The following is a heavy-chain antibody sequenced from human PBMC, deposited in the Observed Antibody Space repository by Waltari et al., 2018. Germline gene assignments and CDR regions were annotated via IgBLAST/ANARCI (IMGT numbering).Heavy chain of an antibody. CDR3: TRGLLAAAGPRFGY. V-gene: IGHV4-34*01. CDR2: INHSGGT. CDR1: GGSFSGYY. Sequence: QVQQQQWGAGLLKPSETLSLTCAVYGGSFSGYYWSWIRQPPGKGLEGIGEINHSGGTNYNPSLKSRVTISVDTSKNQFSLKLSSVTAADTSVYYCTRGLLAAAGPRFGYWGQGTLVTVSS. J-gene: IGHJ4*02. D-gene: IGHD6-13*01.